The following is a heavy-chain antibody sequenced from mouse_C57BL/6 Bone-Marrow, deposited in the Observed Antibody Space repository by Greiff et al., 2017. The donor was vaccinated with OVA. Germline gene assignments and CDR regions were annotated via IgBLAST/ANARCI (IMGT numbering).Heavy chain of an antibody. CDR3: TRKEYPSMDD. J-gene: IGHJ4*01. CDR2: IDPETGGP. Sequence: QVKLKESGAELVRPGASVTLSCKASGYTFTDYEMHWVKQTPVHGLEWIGAIDPETGGPAYNQKFKGKAILTADKSSSTAYMALRSLTSEDSAVYYCTRKEYPSMDDWGQGTSVTVSS. CDR1: GYTFTDYE. V-gene: IGHV1-15*01. D-gene: IGHD5-1*01.